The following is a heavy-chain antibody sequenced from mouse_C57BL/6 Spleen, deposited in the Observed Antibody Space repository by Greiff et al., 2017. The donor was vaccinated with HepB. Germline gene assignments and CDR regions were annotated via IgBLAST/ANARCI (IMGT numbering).Heavy chain of an antibody. CDR2: IDPSDSYT. Sequence: QVQLQQPGAELVMPGASVKLSCKASGYTFTSYWMHWVKQRPGQGLEWIGEIDPSDSYTNYNHKFKGKSTLTVDKSSSTAYMQLSSLTSEDSAVYYCARRGTGYYFDYWGQGTTLTVSS. CDR3: ARRGTGYYFDY. J-gene: IGHJ2*01. D-gene: IGHD2-2*01. V-gene: IGHV1-69*01. CDR1: GYTFTSYW.